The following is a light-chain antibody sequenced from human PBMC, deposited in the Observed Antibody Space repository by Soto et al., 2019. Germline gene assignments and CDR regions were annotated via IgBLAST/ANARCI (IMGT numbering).Light chain of an antibody. Sequence: DIQMTQSPSALSASVGERVTMTCRASQSVGRFLNWYQQKPGKAPTVLINVASTLRSGVPSRFSGSGSGTDFNLTINSLQPEDFATYFCQQSFTTPLTFGGGTKVDIK. CDR3: QQSFTTPLT. CDR1: QSVGRF. CDR2: VAS. J-gene: IGKJ4*01. V-gene: IGKV1-39*01.